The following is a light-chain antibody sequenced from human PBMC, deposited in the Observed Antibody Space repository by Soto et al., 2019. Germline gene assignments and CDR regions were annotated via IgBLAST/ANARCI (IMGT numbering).Light chain of an antibody. CDR3: QQYNNWPIT. Sequence: EIVMTQSPATLSVSPGERATLSCRASQSISRYLAWYQQKHGQGPRLLIYGASTRETGIAARFSGSGSGTDCTLTISSLQSEDFEVYYCQQYNNWPITFGQGTRLEIK. CDR2: GAS. V-gene: IGKV3-15*01. J-gene: IGKJ5*01. CDR1: QSISRY.